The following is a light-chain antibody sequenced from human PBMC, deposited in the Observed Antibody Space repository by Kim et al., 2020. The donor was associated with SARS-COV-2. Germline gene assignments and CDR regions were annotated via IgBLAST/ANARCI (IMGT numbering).Light chain of an antibody. CDR2: LNSDGSH. CDR1: SGHSNYA. Sequence: QPVLTQSPSESASLGASVNLTCTLSSGHSNYAIAWHQQQPEKGPRYLMKLNSDGSHKKGDGIPDRFSGSSSGTERYLTISNLHSEDEADYYCQTWGSGSWLFGGGTQLTVL. CDR3: QTWGSGSWL. V-gene: IGLV4-69*01. J-gene: IGLJ3*02.